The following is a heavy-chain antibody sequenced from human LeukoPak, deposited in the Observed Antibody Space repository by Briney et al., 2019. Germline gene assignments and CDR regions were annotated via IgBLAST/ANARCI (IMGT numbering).Heavy chain of an antibody. CDR2: INHSGST. CDR1: SGSFSGYY. J-gene: IGHJ5*02. D-gene: IGHD3-22*01. V-gene: IGHV4-34*01. Sequence: SETLSLTCAVYSGSFSGYYWSWIRQPPGKGLEWIGEINHSGSTNYNPSLKSRVTISVDTSKNQFSLKLSSVTAADTAVYYCASYYYDSSGYYYGTNWFDPWGQGTLVTVSS. CDR3: ASYYYDSSGYYYGTNWFDP.